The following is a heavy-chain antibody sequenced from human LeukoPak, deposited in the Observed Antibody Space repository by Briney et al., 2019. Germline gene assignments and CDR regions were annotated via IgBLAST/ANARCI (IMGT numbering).Heavy chain of an antibody. V-gene: IGHV1-18*01. CDR2: ISAYNGNT. CDR3: ARDLRYDFWSGCKDV. Sequence: SVKVSCKASGYTFTSYGISWVRQAPGQGLEWMGRISAYNGNTNYAQKLQGRVTMTTDTSTSTAYMELRSLRSDDTAVYYCARDLRYDFWSGCKDVWGQGTTVTVSS. J-gene: IGHJ6*02. D-gene: IGHD3-3*01. CDR1: GYTFTSYG.